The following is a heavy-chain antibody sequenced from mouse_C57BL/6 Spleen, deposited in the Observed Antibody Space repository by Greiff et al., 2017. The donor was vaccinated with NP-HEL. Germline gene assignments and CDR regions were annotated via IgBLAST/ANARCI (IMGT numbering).Heavy chain of an antibody. CDR3: ARSGTTVVADY. CDR1: GYTFTSYG. D-gene: IGHD1-1*01. CDR2: IYPRSGNT. V-gene: IGHV1-81*01. Sequence: VKLMESGAELARPGASVKLSCKASGYTFTSYGISWVKQRTGQGLEWIGEIYPRSGNTYYNEKFKGKATLTADKSSSTAYMELRSLTSEDSAVYFCARSGTTVVADYWGQGTTLTVSS. J-gene: IGHJ2*01.